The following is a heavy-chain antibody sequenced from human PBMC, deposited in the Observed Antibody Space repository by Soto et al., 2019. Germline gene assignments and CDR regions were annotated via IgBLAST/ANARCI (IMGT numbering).Heavy chain of an antibody. D-gene: IGHD3-10*01. J-gene: IGHJ6*02. Sequence: QVQLVQSGAEVKKPGASVKVSCKAPGYTFSSYDLNWVRQATGQGLEWMGWMNPNNGNTGYAQKFQGRVTMTRNTSISTAYMELSSLRSEDTAVYYCARGSLWFGEHSGRALWGHGTTVTVSS. V-gene: IGHV1-8*01. CDR2: MNPNNGNT. CDR1: GYTFSSYD. CDR3: ARGSLWFGEHSGRAL.